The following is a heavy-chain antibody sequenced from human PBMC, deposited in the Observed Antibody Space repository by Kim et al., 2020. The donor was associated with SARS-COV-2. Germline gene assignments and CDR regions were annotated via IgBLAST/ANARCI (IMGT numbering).Heavy chain of an antibody. CDR3: VRDKDYSFDM. J-gene: IGHJ3*02. D-gene: IGHD4-17*01. V-gene: IGHV1-18*01. Sequence: PKNAQKFQGRVTMTRDTSTSTAYMELRSLRSDDTAVYYCVRDKDYSFDMWGQGTKVTVSS. CDR2: P.